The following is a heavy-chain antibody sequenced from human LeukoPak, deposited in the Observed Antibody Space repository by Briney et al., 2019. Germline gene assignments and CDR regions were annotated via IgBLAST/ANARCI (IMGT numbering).Heavy chain of an antibody. CDR1: GYTFTSYD. Sequence: ASVKVPCKASGYTFTSYDINWVRQATGQGLEWMGWMNPDSGNTGYAQKFQGRVTMTRDTSISTAYMELSSLRSEDTAVYYCARSGSPLYCSSTSCSPGAFDIWGHGTMVTVSS. CDR3: ARSGSPLYCSSTSCSPGAFDI. D-gene: IGHD2-2*01. CDR2: MNPDSGNT. J-gene: IGHJ3*02. V-gene: IGHV1-8*01.